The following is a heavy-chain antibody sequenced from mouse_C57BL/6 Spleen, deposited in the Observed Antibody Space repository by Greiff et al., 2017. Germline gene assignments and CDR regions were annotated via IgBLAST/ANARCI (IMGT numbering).Heavy chain of an antibody. J-gene: IGHJ4*01. Sequence: EVKLQESGGDLVKPGGSLKLSCAASGFTFSSYGMSWVRQTPDKRLEWVATISSGGSYTYYPDSVKGRFTISRDNAKNTLYLQMSSLKSEDTAMYYCARQGSNGIYYAMDYWGQGTSVTVSS. D-gene: IGHD2-5*01. V-gene: IGHV5-6*01. CDR1: GFTFSSYG. CDR3: ARQGSNGIYYAMDY. CDR2: ISSGGSYT.